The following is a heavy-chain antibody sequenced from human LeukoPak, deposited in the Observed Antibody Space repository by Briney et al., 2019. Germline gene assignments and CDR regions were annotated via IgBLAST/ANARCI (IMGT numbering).Heavy chain of an antibody. Sequence: GGSLRLSCAASGFTFSDYWMSWVRQAPGKRLEWVANIEGDGTQKYYVDSVKGRFTISRDNAKNTLYLQMNSLRAEDTAVYFCARGIGSSDYWGQGTLVTVSS. J-gene: IGHJ4*02. CDR2: IEGDGTQK. D-gene: IGHD1-1*01. V-gene: IGHV3-7*02. CDR1: GFTFSDYW. CDR3: ARGIGSSDY.